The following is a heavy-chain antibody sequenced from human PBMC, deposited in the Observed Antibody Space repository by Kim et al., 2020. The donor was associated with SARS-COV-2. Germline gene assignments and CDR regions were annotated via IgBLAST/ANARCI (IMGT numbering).Heavy chain of an antibody. CDR2: IRSKAYGGTT. CDR3: TRDQALAAAGTTQEH. Sequence: GGSLRLSCTASGFTFGDYAMSWVRQAPGKGLEWVGFIRSKAYGGTTEYAASVKGRFTISRDDSKSIAYLQMNSLKTEDTAVYYCTRDQALAAAGTTQEHWGQGTLVTVSS. J-gene: IGHJ1*01. V-gene: IGHV3-49*04. D-gene: IGHD6-13*01. CDR1: GFTFGDYA.